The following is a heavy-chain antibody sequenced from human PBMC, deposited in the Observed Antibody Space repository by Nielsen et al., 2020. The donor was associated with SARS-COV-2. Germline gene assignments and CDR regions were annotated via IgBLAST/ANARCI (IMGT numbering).Heavy chain of an antibody. CDR3: ARGSKEKWELLPGSFDY. V-gene: IGHV4-30-4*01. CDR1: GGSISSGDYY. J-gene: IGHJ4*02. Sequence: SETLSLTCTVSGGSISSGDYYWSWIRQPPGKGLEWIGYIYYSGSTYYNPSLKSRVTISVDTSKNQFSLKLSSVTAADTAVYYCARGSKEKWELLPGSFDYWGQGTLVTVSS. CDR2: IYYSGST. D-gene: IGHD1-26*01.